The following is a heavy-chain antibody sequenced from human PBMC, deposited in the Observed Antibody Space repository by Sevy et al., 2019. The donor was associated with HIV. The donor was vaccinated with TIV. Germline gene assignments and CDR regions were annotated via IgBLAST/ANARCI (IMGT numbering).Heavy chain of an antibody. Sequence: GGSLRLSGAASELTFINYNRHGFRRAPGKGREGWAVISQDGNYKNYPDSGKVRFTISRDDFKNTLYLQMSSLRPEDTAVYFCARLFSCGGDCYYLDYWGQGALVTVSS. CDR3: ARLFSCGGDCYYLDY. V-gene: IGHV3-30-3*01. D-gene: IGHD2-21*02. CDR2: ISQDGNYK. J-gene: IGHJ4*02. CDR1: ELTFINYN.